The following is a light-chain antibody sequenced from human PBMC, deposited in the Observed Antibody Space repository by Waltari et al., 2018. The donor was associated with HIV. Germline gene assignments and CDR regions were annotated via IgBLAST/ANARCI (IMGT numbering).Light chain of an antibody. V-gene: IGLV2-11*01. J-gene: IGLJ1*01. CDR1: SNDVGGFNY. Sequence: QSALTQPRSVSGSPGQSVTISCPGTSNDVGGFNYVSWYHHHPGKAPKLIIYDVNRRPSGVPARFSGAKSGNTASLTSSGLQAEDEADYYCCSYAGSSTYVFGTGTKVTVL. CDR3: CSYAGSSTYV. CDR2: DVN.